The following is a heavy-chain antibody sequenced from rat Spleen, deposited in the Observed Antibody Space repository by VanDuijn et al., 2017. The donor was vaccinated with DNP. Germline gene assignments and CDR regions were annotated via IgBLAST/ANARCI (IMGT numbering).Heavy chain of an antibody. J-gene: IGHJ2*01. D-gene: IGHD1-11*01. CDR3: ARGPNYGGYPDFFDY. CDR1: GFNFNDNW. V-gene: IGHV4-2*01. CDR2: INKESGTI. Sequence: EVKLVESGGGLVQPGKSLKLSCAASGFNFNDNWMGWVRQAPGKGLEWIGEINKESGTIIYSPSLKDKFTISRDNGQNTLDLQMSKLGSEDTAIYYCARGPNYGGYPDFFDYWGQGVMVTVSS.